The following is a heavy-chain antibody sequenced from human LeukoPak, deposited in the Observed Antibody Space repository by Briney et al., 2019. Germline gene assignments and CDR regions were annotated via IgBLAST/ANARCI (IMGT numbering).Heavy chain of an antibody. CDR1: GFTFSSYI. V-gene: IGHV3-23*01. CDR2: IGGSGDST. CDR3: AKEGPGGGGYFDD. D-gene: IGHD3-16*01. J-gene: IGHJ4*02. Sequence: GESLKISCAASGFTFSSYIMSWVRQAPGKGLEWVSLIGGSGDSTYYADSVKGRFTISRDNSKNTLYLRMNSLRADDTAVYYCAKEGPGGGGYFDDWGQGTLVTVSS.